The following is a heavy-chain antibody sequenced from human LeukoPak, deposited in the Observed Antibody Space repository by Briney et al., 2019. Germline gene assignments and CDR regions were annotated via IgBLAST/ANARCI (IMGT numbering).Heavy chain of an antibody. J-gene: IGHJ4*02. CDR2: INPNSGGT. Sequence: ASVKVSCKASGYTFTGYYMHWVRQAPGQGLEWMGWINPNSGGTNYAQKFQGRVTMTRDTSISTAYMELGRLRSDDTAVYYCARGWTTVTTPFDYWGQGTLVTVSS. CDR3: ARGWTTVTTPFDY. V-gene: IGHV1-2*02. D-gene: IGHD4-17*01. CDR1: GYTFTGYY.